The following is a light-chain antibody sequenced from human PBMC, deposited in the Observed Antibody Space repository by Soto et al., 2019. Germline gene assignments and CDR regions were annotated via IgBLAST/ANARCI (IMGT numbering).Light chain of an antibody. CDR3: QQLNSYPLA. CDR1: QSISSY. CDR2: AAS. Sequence: DIQLTQSPSFLSASLGDRVTITCRASQSISSYLAWYQQKPGKAPKLRIYAASTLQSGVPSSFSGSGSGTEFTLTISSLQPEDFATYYCQQLNSYPLAFGGGTKVDIK. V-gene: IGKV1-9*01. J-gene: IGKJ4*01.